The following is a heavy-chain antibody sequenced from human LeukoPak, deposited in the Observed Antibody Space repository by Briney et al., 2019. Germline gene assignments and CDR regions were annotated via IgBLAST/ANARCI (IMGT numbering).Heavy chain of an antibody. CDR2: IYYSGST. V-gene: IGHV4-59*01. CDR1: GGSISSYY. Sequence: SETLSPTCTVSGGSISSYYWSWIRQPPGKGLEWIGYIYYSGSTNYNPSLKSRVTISVDTSKNQFSLKLSSVTAADTAVYYCARGGGSGWYHWFDPWGQGTLVTVSS. D-gene: IGHD6-19*01. CDR3: ARGGGSGWYHWFDP. J-gene: IGHJ5*02.